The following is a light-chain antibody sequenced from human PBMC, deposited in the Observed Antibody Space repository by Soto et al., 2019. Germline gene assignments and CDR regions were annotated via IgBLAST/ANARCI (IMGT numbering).Light chain of an antibody. V-gene: IGKV1-6*01. J-gene: IGKJ5*01. CDR3: QQYNNWPPIT. CDR1: QGIRND. Sequence: AIQMTQSPSSLSSSVGDIFTITCRASQGIRNDLGWYQQKPGKAPKLLIYAASSLQSGVPSRFSGSGSGTDFTLTISSLQPEDFAVYCCQQYNNWPPITFGQGTRLEIK. CDR2: AAS.